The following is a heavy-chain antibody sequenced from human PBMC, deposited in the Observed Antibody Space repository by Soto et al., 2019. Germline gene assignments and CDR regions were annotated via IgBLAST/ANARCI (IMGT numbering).Heavy chain of an antibody. CDR3: TRHSLTKAAASDY. Sequence: ETLSLTCTFSGGSISSSSYYWGWIRQPPGKGLEWIGSIYYSGSTYYNPSLKSRVTISVDTSKNQFSLKLSSVTAADTAVYYCTRHSLTKAAASDYWGQGTLVTVSS. CDR2: IYYSGST. V-gene: IGHV4-39*01. CDR1: GGSISSSSYY. J-gene: IGHJ4*02. D-gene: IGHD6-13*01.